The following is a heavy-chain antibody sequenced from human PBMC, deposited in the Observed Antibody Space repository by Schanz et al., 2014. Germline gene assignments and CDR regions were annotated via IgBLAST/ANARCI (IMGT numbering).Heavy chain of an antibody. V-gene: IGHV3-11*01. CDR2: ISSSGSTT. Sequence: QVQLVESGGGLVKPGGSLRLSCAASGFTFSDYYMSWIRQAPGKGLQCVSHISSSGSTTYYADSVKGRFTISRDNAKNARYLQMNSLRADDTAVYFLARDPPGYHGYYGMDVWGQGTTVTVSS. CDR1: GFTFSDYY. D-gene: IGHD5-18*01. CDR3: ARDPPGYHGYYGMDV. J-gene: IGHJ6*02.